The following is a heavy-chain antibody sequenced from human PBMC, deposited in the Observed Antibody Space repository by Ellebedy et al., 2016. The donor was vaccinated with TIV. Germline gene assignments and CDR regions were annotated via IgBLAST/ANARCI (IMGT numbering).Heavy chain of an antibody. V-gene: IGHV1-46*01. J-gene: IGHJ4*02. D-gene: IGHD1-1*01. CDR3: ARVEEGVQLWPSLS. Sequence: AASVKVSCKGSGYTFTTYYMHWVRQAPGQGLEWMGTINPGVGSTDYAQIFQGRVTMTRDTSTSTVYMELSSLRYDDTAVYFCARVEEGVQLWPSLSWGQGTLVTVSS. CDR2: INPGVGST. CDR1: GYTFTTYY.